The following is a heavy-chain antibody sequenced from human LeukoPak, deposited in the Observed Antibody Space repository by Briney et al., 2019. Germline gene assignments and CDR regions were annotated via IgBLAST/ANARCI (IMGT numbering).Heavy chain of an antibody. Sequence: GGSLRVSCATSGFTFSSYWMSWVRQAPGNGLEWVANINEDGSERYYVDSVQGRFTISRDNAKNSLYLQVNSLRAEDTAVYYCARAGGPGTVDHWGQGTLVTVSS. CDR1: GFTFSSYW. CDR3: ARAGGPGTVDH. J-gene: IGHJ4*02. CDR2: INEDGSER. D-gene: IGHD6-13*01. V-gene: IGHV3-7*01.